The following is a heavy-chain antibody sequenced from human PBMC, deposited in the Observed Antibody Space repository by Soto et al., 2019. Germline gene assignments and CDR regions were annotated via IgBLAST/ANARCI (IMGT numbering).Heavy chain of an antibody. V-gene: IGHV5-10-1*01. Sequence: PGESLKISCKGSGYSFTSYWVSWVLQLPGKGLEWMGRIDPSDSYTNYSPSFQGHVTISADKSISTAYLQWSSLKASDTAMYYCARHGSNSGARVYYDGMDVWGQGTTVTVS. CDR2: IDPSDSYT. CDR3: ARHGSNSGARVYYDGMDV. D-gene: IGHD6-19*01. J-gene: IGHJ6*02. CDR1: GYSFTSYW.